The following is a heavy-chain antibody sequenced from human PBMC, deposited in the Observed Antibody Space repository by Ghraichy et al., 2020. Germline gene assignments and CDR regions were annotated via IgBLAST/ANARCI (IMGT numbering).Heavy chain of an antibody. Sequence: SETLSLTCAVYGGSFSGYYWSWIRQPPGKGLEWIGEINHSGSTNYNPSLKSRVTISVDTSKNQFSLKLSSVTAADTAVYYCARYLRGYSYGYLDYWGQGTLVTVSS. J-gene: IGHJ4*02. CDR2: INHSGST. V-gene: IGHV4-34*01. CDR1: GGSFSGYY. CDR3: ARYLRGYSYGYLDY. D-gene: IGHD5-18*01.